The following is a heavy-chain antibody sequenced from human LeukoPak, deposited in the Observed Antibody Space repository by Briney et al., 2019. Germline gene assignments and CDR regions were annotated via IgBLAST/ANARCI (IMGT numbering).Heavy chain of an antibody. Sequence: ASVKVSCKASGYTFTSYGISWVRQAPGQGLEWMGGISAYNGNTNYAQKLQGRVTMTTDTSTSTAYMELRSLRSDDTAVYYCAVGSLGYCSGGSCSGIDYWGQGTLVTVSS. CDR3: AVGSLGYCSGGSCSGIDY. D-gene: IGHD2-15*01. J-gene: IGHJ4*02. V-gene: IGHV1-18*01. CDR2: ISAYNGNT. CDR1: GYTFTSYG.